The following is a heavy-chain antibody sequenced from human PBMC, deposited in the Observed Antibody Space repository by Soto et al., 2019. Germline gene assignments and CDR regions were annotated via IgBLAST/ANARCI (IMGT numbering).Heavy chain of an antibody. J-gene: IGHJ4*02. CDR1: GGAFSSYA. CDR2: IIPIFGTA. Sequence: ASVKVSCKASGGAFSSYAISWVRQAPGQGLEWMGGIIPIFGTANYAQKFQGRVTITADESTSTAYMELSSLRSEDTAVYYCARDKGDYYDSSGYLGSYYFDYWGQGTLVTVSS. V-gene: IGHV1-69*13. D-gene: IGHD3-22*01. CDR3: ARDKGDYYDSSGYLGSYYFDY.